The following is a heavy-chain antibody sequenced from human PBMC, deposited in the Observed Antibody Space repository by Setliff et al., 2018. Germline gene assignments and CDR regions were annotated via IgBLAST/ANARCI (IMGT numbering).Heavy chain of an antibody. CDR2: IQYDGTKK. D-gene: IGHD1-1*01. Sequence: PGGSLRLSCVASGFIFNKFGMHWVRQAPGKGLEWVTFIQYDGTKKNYADSVNGRFTVSRDNSRNTLYLQMNSLRAEDTAIYYCAKDRTGSYKYFFDQWGQGTQVTVSS. J-gene: IGHJ4*02. CDR1: GFIFNKFG. V-gene: IGHV3-30*02. CDR3: AKDRTGSYKYFFDQ.